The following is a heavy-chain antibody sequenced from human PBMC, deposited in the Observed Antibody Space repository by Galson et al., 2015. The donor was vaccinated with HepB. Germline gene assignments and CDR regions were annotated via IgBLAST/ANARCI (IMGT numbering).Heavy chain of an antibody. V-gene: IGHV3-21*01. J-gene: IGHJ6*02. CDR3: ARGFLEWLLSYYYYGMDV. CDR1: GFTFSSYS. Sequence: SLRLSCAASGFTFSSYSMNWVRQAPGKGLEWVSSISSSSSYIYYADSVKGRFTISRDNAKNSLYLQMNSLRAEDTAVYYCARGFLEWLLSYYYYGMDVWGQGTTVTVSS. D-gene: IGHD3-3*01. CDR2: ISSSSSYI.